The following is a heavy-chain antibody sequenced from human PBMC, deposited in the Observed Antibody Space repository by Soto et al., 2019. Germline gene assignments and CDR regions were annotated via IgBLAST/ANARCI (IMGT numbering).Heavy chain of an antibody. J-gene: IGHJ5*02. CDR3: ARLYCSSTSCRLGWFDP. CDR2: IYYSGST. Sequence: QVQLQESGPGLVKPSETLSLTCTVSGGSISSYYWSWIRQPPGKGLEWIGYIYYSGSTNYNPSLKSRVTLSVDTSKNQFSLKLSSVTAADTAVYYCARLYCSSTSCRLGWFDPWGQGTLVTVSS. V-gene: IGHV4-59*08. D-gene: IGHD2-2*01. CDR1: GGSISSYY.